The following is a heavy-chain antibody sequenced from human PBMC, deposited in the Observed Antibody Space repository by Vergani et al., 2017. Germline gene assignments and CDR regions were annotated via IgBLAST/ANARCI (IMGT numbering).Heavy chain of an antibody. V-gene: IGHV2-26*01. Sequence: QVTLKESGPVLVTPTETLTLTCTVSGFSLSNARMGVSWIRQPPGKALEWLAHILSNDEKSYSTSLKSRLNISKDTSKSQVVLTMTNMDPVDTATYYCARVEAHGDYVWGSYRYTGAVDYWGQGTLVTVSS. CDR3: ARVEAHGDYVWGSYRYTGAVDY. CDR1: GFSLSNARMG. CDR2: ILSNDEK. D-gene: IGHD3-16*02. J-gene: IGHJ4*02.